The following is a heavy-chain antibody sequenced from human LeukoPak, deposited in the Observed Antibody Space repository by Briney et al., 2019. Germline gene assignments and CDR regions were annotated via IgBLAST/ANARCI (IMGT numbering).Heavy chain of an antibody. CDR1: GFTFSSYA. V-gene: IGHV3-23*01. CDR2: ISGSGGST. Sequence: GSLRLSFAASGFTFSSYAMSWVRQAPGKGLEWVSAISGSGGSTYYADSVKGRFTISRDNSKNTLYLQMNSLRAEDTAVYYCAKDIHIAAAGNSYQHWGQGTLVTVSS. J-gene: IGHJ1*01. CDR3: AKDIHIAAAGNSYQH. D-gene: IGHD6-13*01.